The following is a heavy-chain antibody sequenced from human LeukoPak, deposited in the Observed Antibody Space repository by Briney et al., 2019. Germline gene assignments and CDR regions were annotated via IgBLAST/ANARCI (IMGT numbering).Heavy chain of an antibody. V-gene: IGHV3-20*04. J-gene: IGHJ4*02. CDR1: GFTFDDYG. CDR3: ARVRGVKAYFDY. CDR2: INWNGGST. D-gene: IGHD3-10*01. Sequence: GGSLRLSCAASGFTFDDYGMSWVRQAPGKGLEWVSGINWNGGSTGYADSVKGRFTISRDNSKNTLYLQMNSLRAEDTAVYYCARVRGVKAYFDYWGQGTLVTVSS.